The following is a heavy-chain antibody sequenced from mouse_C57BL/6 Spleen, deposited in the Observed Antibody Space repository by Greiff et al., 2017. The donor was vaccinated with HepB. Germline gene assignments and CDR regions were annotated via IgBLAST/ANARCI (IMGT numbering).Heavy chain of an antibody. J-gene: IGHJ2*01. CDR2: ISNGGGST. V-gene: IGHV5-12*01. CDR1: GFTFSDYY. Sequence: EVHLVESGGGLVQPGGSLKLSCAASGFTFSDYYMYWVRQTPEKRLEWVAYISNGGGSTYYPDTVKGRFTISRDNAKNTLYLQMSRLKSEDTAMYYSARHGALYGSSYFDYWGQGTTLTVSS. CDR3: ARHGALYGSSYFDY. D-gene: IGHD1-1*01.